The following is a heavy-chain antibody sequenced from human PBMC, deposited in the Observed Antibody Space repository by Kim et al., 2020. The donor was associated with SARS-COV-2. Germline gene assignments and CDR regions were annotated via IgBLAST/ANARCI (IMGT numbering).Heavy chain of an antibody. Sequence: GGSLRLSCAASGFTFSRYAMSWVRQAPGKGLEWVSAITGRGGPTYYADSVMGRFTISRDNSKNTLYLQMNSLRAEDTAVYYCAKDPGGGGGGYNFLLLLGYYMDVWGRGTTVTVSS. CDR2: ITGRGGPT. CDR3: AKDPGGGGGGYNFLLLLGYYMDV. CDR1: GFTFSRYA. J-gene: IGHJ6*03. V-gene: IGHV3-23*01. D-gene: IGHD3-16*01.